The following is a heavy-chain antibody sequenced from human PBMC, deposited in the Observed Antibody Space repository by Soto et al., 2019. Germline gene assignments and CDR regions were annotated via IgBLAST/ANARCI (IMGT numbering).Heavy chain of an antibody. CDR3: ARDRVRGALPQYGMDV. J-gene: IGHJ6*02. V-gene: IGHV3-21*01. CDR2: IRGLDNKK. D-gene: IGHD3-10*01. Sequence: EVQLVESGGGLVKPGGSLTLSCAASGFTFSSYSMNWARQAPGKGLEWVSSIRGLDNKKYYAASVKGRLTISRDNAKNSLFLHLSGLTVDNTAVYYCARDRVRGALPQYGMDVWGQGTTVTVSS. CDR1: GFTFSSYS.